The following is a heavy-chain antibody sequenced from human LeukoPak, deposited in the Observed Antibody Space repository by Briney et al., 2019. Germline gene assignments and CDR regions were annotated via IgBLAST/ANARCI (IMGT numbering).Heavy chain of an antibody. CDR1: GYTFTDYY. CDR2: INPKSGGT. CDR3: VRIMRRGYDYYFDH. D-gene: IGHD3-22*01. V-gene: IGHV1-2*02. Sequence: ASVKVSCKASGYTFTDYYMHWVRQAPGQGLEWMGGINPKSGGTNYAKKFQGRVTMTRDTSISTAYMDLSRLTSDDTAVFYCVRIMRRGYDYYFDHWGQGTLVSVSS. J-gene: IGHJ4*02.